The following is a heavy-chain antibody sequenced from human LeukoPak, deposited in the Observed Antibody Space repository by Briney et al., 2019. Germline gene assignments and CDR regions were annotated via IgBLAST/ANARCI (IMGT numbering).Heavy chain of an antibody. Sequence: GGSLRLSCAASGLTFNSYSMAWVPQAPGKGLEWVSAITGSGAYTDYADSVQGRFTISRDNSKNTLYLQMNSLRAEDTSVYYCAKRSQDSSGYFDYWGQGALVTVSS. CDR2: ITGSGAYT. CDR1: GLTFNSYS. V-gene: IGHV3-23*01. D-gene: IGHD3-22*01. J-gene: IGHJ4*02. CDR3: AKRSQDSSGYFDY.